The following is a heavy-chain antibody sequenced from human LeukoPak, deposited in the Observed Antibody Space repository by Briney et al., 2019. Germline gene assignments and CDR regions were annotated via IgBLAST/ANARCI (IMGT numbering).Heavy chain of an antibody. V-gene: IGHV4-39*01. J-gene: IGHJ4*02. CDR2: IYYSGST. Sequence: SETLSLTCTVSGGSISGSSYYWGWIRQPPGKGLEWIGSIYYSGSTYYNPSLKSRVTISVDRSKNQFSLKLSSVTAADTAVYYCATSGYDTSPEYWGQGTLVTVSS. CDR3: ATSGYDTSPEY. CDR1: GGSISGSSYY. D-gene: IGHD5-12*01.